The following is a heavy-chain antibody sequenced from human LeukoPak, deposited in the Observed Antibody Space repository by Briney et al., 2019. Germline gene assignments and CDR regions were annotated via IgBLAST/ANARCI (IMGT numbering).Heavy chain of an antibody. CDR1: GFTFSSCS. CDR2: ISSSSSTI. J-gene: IGHJ4*02. V-gene: IGHV3-48*04. CDR3: AKTPHPYGDYALYFDY. D-gene: IGHD4-17*01. Sequence: AGGSLRLSCAASGFTFSSCSMNWVRQAPGKGLEWVSYISSSSSTIYYADSVKGRFTISRDNAKNSLYLQMNSLRAEDTAVYECAKTPHPYGDYALYFDYWGQGTLVTVSS.